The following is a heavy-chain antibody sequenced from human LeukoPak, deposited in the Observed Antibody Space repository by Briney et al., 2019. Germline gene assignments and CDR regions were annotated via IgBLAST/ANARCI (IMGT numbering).Heavy chain of an antibody. D-gene: IGHD3/OR15-3a*01. CDR1: GGSISSTSYY. Sequence: SETLSLTCSVSGGSISSTSYYWGWIRQPPGQGLEWIGSINYSGRTFYNPSLKSRVTISVDTSKNQFSLNLTYVTAADTALYFCGRRGAGLNWFDPWGQGTLVTVSS. J-gene: IGHJ5*02. CDR3: GRRGAGLNWFDP. V-gene: IGHV4-39*01. CDR2: INYSGRT.